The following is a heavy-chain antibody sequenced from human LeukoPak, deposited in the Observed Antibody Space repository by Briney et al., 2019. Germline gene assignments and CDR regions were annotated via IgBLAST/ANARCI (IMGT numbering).Heavy chain of an antibody. J-gene: IGHJ4*02. CDR2: IYHSGST. D-gene: IGHD3-22*01. CDR1: GYSISSGYY. Sequence: SETLSLTCTVSGYSISSGYYWGWIRQPPGKGLEWIGSIYHSGSTYYNPSLKSRVTISVDTSKNQFSLKLSSVTAADTAVYYCARGPRSSGYLLGCWGQGTLVTVSS. CDR3: ARGPRSSGYLLGC. V-gene: IGHV4-38-2*02.